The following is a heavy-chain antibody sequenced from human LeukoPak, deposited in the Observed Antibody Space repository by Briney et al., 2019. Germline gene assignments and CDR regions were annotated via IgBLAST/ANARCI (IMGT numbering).Heavy chain of an antibody. CDR1: GFTFSSYS. D-gene: IGHD3-10*01. V-gene: IGHV3-21*01. CDR2: ISSSSSYI. CDR3: ARFSLRDSSGSSLPDAFDI. Sequence: PGGSLRLSCAASGFTFSSYSMNWVRQAPGKGLEWVSSISSSSSYIYYADSVKGRFTISRDNAKNSLYLQMNSLRAEDTAVYYCARFSLRDSSGSSLPDAFDIWGQGTMVTVSS. J-gene: IGHJ3*02.